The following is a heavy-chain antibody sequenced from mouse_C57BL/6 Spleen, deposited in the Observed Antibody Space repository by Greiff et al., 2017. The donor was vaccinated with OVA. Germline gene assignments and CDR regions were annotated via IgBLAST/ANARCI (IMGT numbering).Heavy chain of an antibody. Sequence: ESGPGLVKPSQSLSLTCSVTGYSITSGYYWNWIRQFPGNKLEWMGYISYDGSNNYNPSLKNRISITRDTSKNQFFLKLNSVTTEDTATFNWARDGDYGRSNNYGGQGTTLTVS. CDR2: ISYDGSN. D-gene: IGHD1-1*01. V-gene: IGHV3-6*01. CDR3: ARDGDYGRSNNY. CDR1: GYSITSGYY. J-gene: IGHJ2*01.